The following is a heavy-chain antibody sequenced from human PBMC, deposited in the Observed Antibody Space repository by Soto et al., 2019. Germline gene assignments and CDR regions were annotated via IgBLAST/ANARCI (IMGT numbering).Heavy chain of an antibody. CDR3: ARAWGSSYYYYMDV. J-gene: IGHJ6*03. CDR2: MSPNSGNT. D-gene: IGHD6-6*01. CDR1: GYTFTSYD. Sequence: GASVKVSCKASGYTFTSYDINWVRQATGQGLEWMGWMSPNSGNTGYAQKFQGRVTMTRNTSISTAYMELSSLRSEDTAVYYCARAWGSSYYYYMDVWGKGTTVTVSS. V-gene: IGHV1-8*01.